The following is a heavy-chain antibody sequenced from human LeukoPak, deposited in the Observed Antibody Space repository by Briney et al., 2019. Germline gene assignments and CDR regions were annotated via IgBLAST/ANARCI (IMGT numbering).Heavy chain of an antibody. D-gene: IGHD6-19*01. CDR2: ISSDSNYI. CDR3: AKDRGVISVTGTLDY. Sequence: GGSLRLSCAASGFTFSSYTMNWVRQAPGKGLEWVSSISSDSNYIYYADSVKGRFTISRDNSKNTLYLQMNSLRAEDTAVYYCAKDRGVISVTGTLDYWGQGTLVTVSS. J-gene: IGHJ4*02. CDR1: GFTFSSYT. V-gene: IGHV3-21*04.